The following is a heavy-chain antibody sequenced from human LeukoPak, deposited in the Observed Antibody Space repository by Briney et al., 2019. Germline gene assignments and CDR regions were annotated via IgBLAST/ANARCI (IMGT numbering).Heavy chain of an antibody. J-gene: IGHJ4*02. V-gene: IGHV4-38-2*02. CDR3: ARDAWYSSGWYEGY. Sequence: SETLSLTCTVSGYSISSGYYWGWIRQPPGKGLEWIGSIYHSGSTYYNPSLKSRVTISVDTSKNQFSLKLSSVTAADTAVYYCARDAWYSSGWYEGYWGQGTLVTVSS. D-gene: IGHD6-19*01. CDR1: GYSISSGYY. CDR2: IYHSGST.